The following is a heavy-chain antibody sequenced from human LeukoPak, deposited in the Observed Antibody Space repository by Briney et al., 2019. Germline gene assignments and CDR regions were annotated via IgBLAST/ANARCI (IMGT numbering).Heavy chain of an antibody. CDR2: IYYSGST. D-gene: IGHD6-13*01. V-gene: IGHV4-59*01. CDR1: GGSISSYY. J-gene: IGHJ4*02. Sequence: PSETLSLTCTVSGGSISSYYWSWIRQPPGKGMEWIVYIYYSGSTNYNPSLKSRVTISVDTSKIQFSLKLSSVTAADTAVYYCARLSAAAVDYLGQGTLVTVSS. CDR3: ARLSAAAVDY.